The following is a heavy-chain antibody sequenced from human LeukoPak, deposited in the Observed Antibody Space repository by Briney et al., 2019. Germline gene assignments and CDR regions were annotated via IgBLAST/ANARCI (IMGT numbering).Heavy chain of an antibody. J-gene: IGHJ5*02. Sequence: GGSLRLSCAASGFTFSSYWMHWVRQAPGKGLVWVSRIKSDGSSTSYADSVKGRFTISRDNAKNTLYLQMNSLRAEDTAVYYCARGYSSRRFDPWGQGTLVTVSS. CDR2: IKSDGSST. D-gene: IGHD6-13*01. V-gene: IGHV3-74*01. CDR3: ARGYSSRRFDP. CDR1: GFTFSSYW.